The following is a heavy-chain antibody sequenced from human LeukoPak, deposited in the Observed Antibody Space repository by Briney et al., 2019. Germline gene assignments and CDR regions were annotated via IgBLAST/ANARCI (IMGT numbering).Heavy chain of an antibody. CDR2: VHLDGRT. V-gene: IGHV4-4*02. D-gene: IGHD3-10*01. J-gene: IGHJ4*02. Sequence: SETLSLTCGVSGGSVTSTNWWTWVRQPPGKGLEWVGEVHLDGRTNYNPSLKTRVTISLDKSKNQFSLRLTSVTAADTAVYYCARDPSGNGVNFDYWGQGTLVTVSS. CDR3: ARDPSGNGVNFDY. CDR1: GGSVTSTNW.